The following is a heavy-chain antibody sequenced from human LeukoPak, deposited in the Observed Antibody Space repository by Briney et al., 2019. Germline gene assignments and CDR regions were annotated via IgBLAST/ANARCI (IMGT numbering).Heavy chain of an antibody. CDR2: IYHSGST. D-gene: IGHD6-13*01. V-gene: IGHV4-34*01. J-gene: IGHJ4*02. CDR3: ARQGPIAAADY. Sequence: GSLRLSCAASGFTFSSYAMSWVRQPPGKGLEWIGEIYHSGSTNYNPSLKSRVTISVDTSKNQFSLKLSSVTAADTAVYYCARQGPIAAADYWGQGTLVTVSS. CDR1: GFTFSSYA.